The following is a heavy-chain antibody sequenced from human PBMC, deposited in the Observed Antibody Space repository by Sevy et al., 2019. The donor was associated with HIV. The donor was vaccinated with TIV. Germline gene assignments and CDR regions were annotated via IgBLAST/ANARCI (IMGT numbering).Heavy chain of an antibody. CDR1: EVTFSNYV. D-gene: IGHD2-8*02. J-gene: IGHJ3*02. CDR3: AKDMILVVGEALDI. V-gene: IGHV3-23*01. CDR2: ISGSGGET. Sequence: GGSLRLSCEASEVTFSNYVMSWVRQGPGKGLEWVSSISGSGGETYYAESVKGRFTISRDKLKNMLYLQMNSLRAEDTAVYYCAKDMILVVGEALDIWGQGTMVTVSS.